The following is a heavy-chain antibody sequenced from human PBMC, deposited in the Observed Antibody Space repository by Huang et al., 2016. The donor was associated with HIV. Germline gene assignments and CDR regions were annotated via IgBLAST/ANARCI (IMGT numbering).Heavy chain of an antibody. D-gene: IGHD3-22*01. CDR2: FDPEEDGT. V-gene: IGHV1-24*01. CDR3: ATRGYYDTNWGFDY. J-gene: IGHJ4*02. Sequence: QVQLVQSGAEVKKPGASVKVSCKVSGYSLSQLSIHWVRQAPGKGREWRGGFDPEEDGTIYAQRFQGRLTVTEDTSADTAYMELSSLRSEDSAVYHCATRGYYDTNWGFDYWGPGTLVTVSS. CDR1: GYSLSQLS.